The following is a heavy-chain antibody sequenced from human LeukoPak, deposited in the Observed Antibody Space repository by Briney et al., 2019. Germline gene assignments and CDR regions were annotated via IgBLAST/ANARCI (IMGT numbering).Heavy chain of an antibody. V-gene: IGHV4-39*07. CDR1: GGSISSSSYY. J-gene: IGHJ4*02. CDR3: ARASGSYAY. Sequence: SETLSLTCTVSGGSISSSSYYWGWIRQPPGKGLEWIGSIYYSGSTNYNPSLKSRVTISVDTSKNQFSLKLSSVTAADTAVYYCARASGSYAYWGQGTLVTVSS. D-gene: IGHD1-26*01. CDR2: IYYSGST.